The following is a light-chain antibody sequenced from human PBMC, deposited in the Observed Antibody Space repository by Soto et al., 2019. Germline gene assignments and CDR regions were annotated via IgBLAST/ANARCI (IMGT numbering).Light chain of an antibody. CDR2: DAS. CDR1: QSISSW. V-gene: IGKV1-5*01. J-gene: IGKJ1*01. Sequence: DIQMTQSPSTLSASVGDRFTITCRASQSISSWLAWYQQKPGKAPKLLIYDASSLESGVPSRFSGSGSGTEFTLTINSLQSEDFAVYYCQQYNNWPRTFGQGTKVDIK. CDR3: QQYNNWPRT.